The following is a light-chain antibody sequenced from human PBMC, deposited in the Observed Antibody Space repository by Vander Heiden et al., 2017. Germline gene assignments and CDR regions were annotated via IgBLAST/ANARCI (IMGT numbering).Light chain of an antibody. Sequence: EIVLTQSPATLSLSPGERATLSCRASQSVSTYLAWYQQKPGQAPRLLIYDASNRATGFPARFSGSGSERDFTLTVSSLEPEDFAIYYCQQRSDWPASFGGGTMVEIK. J-gene: IGKJ4*01. V-gene: IGKV3-11*02. CDR2: DAS. CDR1: QSVSTY. CDR3: QQRSDWPAS.